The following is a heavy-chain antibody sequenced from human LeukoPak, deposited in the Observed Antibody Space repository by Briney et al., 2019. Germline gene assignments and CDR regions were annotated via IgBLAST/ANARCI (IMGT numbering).Heavy chain of an antibody. V-gene: IGHV3-30*04. CDR3: ARASGYCSGGSCYSIVGGHYFDY. CDR1: GFTFSSYA. CDR2: ISYDGSNK. D-gene: IGHD2-15*01. Sequence: PGGSLRLSCAASGFTFSSYAMHWVRQAPGKGLERVAVISYDGSNKYYADSVKGRFTISRDNSKNTLYLQMNSLRAEDTAVYYCARASGYCSGGSCYSIVGGHYFDYWGQGTLVTVSS. J-gene: IGHJ4*02.